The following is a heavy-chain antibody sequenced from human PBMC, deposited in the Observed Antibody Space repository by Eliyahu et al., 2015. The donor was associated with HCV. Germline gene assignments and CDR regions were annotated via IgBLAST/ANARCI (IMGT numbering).Heavy chain of an antibody. CDR1: GGSIXXXYH. J-gene: IGHJ4*02. CDR2: SDST. V-gene: IGHV4-31*03. D-gene: IGHD1-26*01. CDR3: ASLIRGGGGRGF. Sequence: QVRLQESGPGLVKPSQTLSLTCTVSGGSIXXXYHWIWXRQHPGKGLEWIGSSDSTYXNPSLKSRVTISEDTSKNQFSLELRSVTDADTAVYYCASLIRGGGGRGFWGQGTLVTVSS.